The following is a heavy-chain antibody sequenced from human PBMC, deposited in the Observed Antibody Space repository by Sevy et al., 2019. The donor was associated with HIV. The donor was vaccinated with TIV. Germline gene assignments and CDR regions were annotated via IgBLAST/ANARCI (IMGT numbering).Heavy chain of an antibody. J-gene: IGHJ4*02. CDR2: IKQDGSEK. Sequence: GGSLRLSRAASGFTFSNYWMNWVRQAPGKGLEWVAIIKQDGSEKYYVDSVKGRFTVSRDNAKNSLYLQMDSLRADDTAVYYCAAGTGWLIDYWGQGTLVTVSS. CDR3: AAGTGWLIDY. D-gene: IGHD3-22*01. V-gene: IGHV3-7*01. CDR1: GFTFSNYW.